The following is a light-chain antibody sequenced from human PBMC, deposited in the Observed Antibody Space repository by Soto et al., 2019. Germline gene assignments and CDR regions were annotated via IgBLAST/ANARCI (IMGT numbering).Light chain of an antibody. CDR2: KAS. Sequence: IQMTQSPSTLSASVRDRVTITCRASQSISNSLAWYQQRPGKAPKLLIYKASSLETGVPSRFSGSGSGTELTLTISSLQPDDFATYYCQQYNSDWNTFGQGTRLEIK. CDR3: QQYNSDWNT. J-gene: IGKJ5*01. V-gene: IGKV1-5*03. CDR1: QSISNS.